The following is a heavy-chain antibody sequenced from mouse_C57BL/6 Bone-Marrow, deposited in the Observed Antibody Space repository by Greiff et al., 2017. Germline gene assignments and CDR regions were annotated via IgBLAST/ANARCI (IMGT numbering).Heavy chain of an antibody. CDR2: IDPSDSYT. V-gene: IGHV1-59*01. J-gene: IGHJ2*01. Sequence: QVQLQQPGAELVRPGTSVKLSCKASGYTFTSYWMHWVKQRPGQGLEWIGVIDPSDSYTNYNQKFKSKATLTVDKSSSTAYMQLSSLTSEDSAVYYCARGRSYGYWGQGTTLTVSS. CDR1: GYTFTSYW. D-gene: IGHD1-1*01. CDR3: ARGRSYGY.